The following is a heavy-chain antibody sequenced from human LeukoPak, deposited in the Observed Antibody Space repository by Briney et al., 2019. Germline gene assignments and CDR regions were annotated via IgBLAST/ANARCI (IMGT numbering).Heavy chain of an antibody. D-gene: IGHD3-3*01. CDR1: GFTFSSFG. J-gene: IGHJ4*02. V-gene: IGHV3-33*01. Sequence: GGSLRLSCVTSGFTFSSFGMHWVRQAPGKGLEWVALIWYDGSNTYYADSVKGRFTISRDDSKNTVYLQMNSLRAEDTALYYCARGFLDFDSWGQGTLVIVSS. CDR2: IWYDGSNT. CDR3: ARGFLDFDS.